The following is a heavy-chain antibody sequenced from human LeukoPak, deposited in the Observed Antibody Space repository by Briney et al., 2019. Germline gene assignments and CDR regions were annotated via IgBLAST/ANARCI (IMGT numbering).Heavy chain of an antibody. J-gene: IGHJ2*01. CDR3: ARGGVWYFDL. D-gene: IGHD3-16*01. CDR2: IHLSGST. CDR1: GGSISFHY. Sequence: SETLSLTCTVSGGSISFHYWSWIRQPPGKGLEWIGYIHLSGSTYYDPSLRSRVTISGDTSKDQFSQRLNSGTAADTAVYYCARGGVWYFDLWGRGTLVTVSS. V-gene: IGHV4-59*11.